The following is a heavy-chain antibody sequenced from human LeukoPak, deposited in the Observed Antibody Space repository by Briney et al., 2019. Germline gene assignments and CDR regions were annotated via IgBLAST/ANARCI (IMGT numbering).Heavy chain of an antibody. J-gene: IGHJ6*03. Sequence: ASVKVSCKASGYTFTSYDINWVRPATGQGLEWMGWMNPNSGNTGYAQKFQGRVTMTRNTSISTAYMELSSLRSEDTAVYYCARWRELPYYYYYMDVWGKGTTVTISS. CDR1: GYTFTSYD. V-gene: IGHV1-8*01. CDR2: MNPNSGNT. CDR3: ARWRELPYYYYYMDV. D-gene: IGHD1-26*01.